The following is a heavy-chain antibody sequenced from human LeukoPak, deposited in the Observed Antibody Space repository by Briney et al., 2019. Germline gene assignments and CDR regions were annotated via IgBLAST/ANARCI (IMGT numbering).Heavy chain of an antibody. CDR3: ARGLGVPDAFGI. D-gene: IGHD1-26*01. CDR1: GFTFSSYR. Sequence: PGGSLRLSRAASGFTFSSYRMNWVRQAPGKGLEWVSSISSSSSYIYSADSMKGRFTISRDNAKNSLYLQMNSLRAEDTAVYYCARGLGVPDAFGIWGQGTMVTVSS. J-gene: IGHJ3*02. V-gene: IGHV3-21*01. CDR2: ISSSSSYI.